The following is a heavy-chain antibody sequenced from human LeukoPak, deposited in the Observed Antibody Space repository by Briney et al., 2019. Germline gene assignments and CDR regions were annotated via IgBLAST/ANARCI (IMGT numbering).Heavy chain of an antibody. V-gene: IGHV3-30*18. D-gene: IGHD3-10*01. J-gene: IGHJ5*02. CDR3: AKYGSGSIDINWFDP. CDR1: GFTFSSYG. CDR2: ISYDGSNK. Sequence: PGGSLRLSCAASGFTFSSYGMHWVRQAPGKGLEWVAVISYDGSNKYYAASVKGRFTISRDNSKNTLYLQTNSLRAEDKAVYYCAKYGSGSIDINWFDPWGQGTLVTVSS.